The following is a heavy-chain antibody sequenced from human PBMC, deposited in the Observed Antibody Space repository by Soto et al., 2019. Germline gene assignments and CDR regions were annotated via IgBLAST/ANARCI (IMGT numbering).Heavy chain of an antibody. CDR3: ARDRERVTVNGGIALGAMEV. Sequence: HPGGSLRLSCAASGFTFNYYWMTWVRQAPRKGLEWVANVKPDGSATFYADSLKGRFTISRDNAKNSVSLQMDSLRADDTAVYYCARDRERVTVNGGIALGAMEVWGHGTTVTVS. J-gene: IGHJ6*02. CDR2: VKPDGSAT. V-gene: IGHV3-7*03. CDR1: GFTFNYYW. D-gene: IGHD3-22*01.